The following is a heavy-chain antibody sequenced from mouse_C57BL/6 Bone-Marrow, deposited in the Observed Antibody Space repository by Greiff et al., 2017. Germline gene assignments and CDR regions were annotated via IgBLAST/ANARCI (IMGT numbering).Heavy chain of an antibody. Sequence: VMLVESGGDLVKPGGSLKLSCAASGFTFSSYGMSWVRQTPDKRLEWVATISSGGSYTYYPDSVKGRFTISRDNAKNTLYLQMSSLKSEDTAMYYCARQTFGYWGQGTSVTVSS. CDR1: GFTFSSYG. V-gene: IGHV5-6*01. J-gene: IGHJ4*01. CDR2: ISSGGSYT. CDR3: ARQTFGY.